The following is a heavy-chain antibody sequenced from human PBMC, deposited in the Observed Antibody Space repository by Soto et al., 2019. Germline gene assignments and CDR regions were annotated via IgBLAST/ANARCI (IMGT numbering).Heavy chain of an antibody. J-gene: IGHJ6*03. CDR1: GRPISTYY. V-gene: IGHV4-59*01. CDR3: ARYYGDSYYYYYYYMDV. D-gene: IGHD4-17*01. CDR2: IYYSGST. Sequence: PSETLSLTCIVSGRPISTYYWSWIRQPPGKGLEWIGYIYYSGSTNYNPSLKSRVTISVDTSKNQFSLKLSSVTAADTAVYYCARYYGDSYYYYYYYMDVWGKGTTVT.